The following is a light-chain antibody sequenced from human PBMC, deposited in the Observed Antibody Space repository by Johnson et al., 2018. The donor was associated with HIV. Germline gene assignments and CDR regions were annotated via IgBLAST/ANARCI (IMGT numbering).Light chain of an antibody. CDR3: GTWNTRLSVGHV. V-gene: IGLV1-51*01. CDR1: SSNIGNNY. CDR2: DNN. J-gene: IGLJ1*01. Sequence: QSVLTQPPSVSAAPGQKVTISCSGSSSNIGNNYVSWYQQLPGTAPKLLINDNNKRPSGIPDRISGSKSGTSATLGITGLQTGDEADYYCGTWNTRLSVGHVFGTGTKVTVL.